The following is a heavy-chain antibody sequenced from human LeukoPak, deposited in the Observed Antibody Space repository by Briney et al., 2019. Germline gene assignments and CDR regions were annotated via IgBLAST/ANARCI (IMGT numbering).Heavy chain of an antibody. CDR1: TFDDYA. CDR2: IYYSGST. D-gene: IGHD3-22*01. Sequence: TFDDYAMHWVRQAPGKGLEWIGYIYYSGSTYYNPSLKSRVTISVDTSKNQFSLKLSSVTAADTAVYYCARGGGQWLFQYYFDYWGQGTLVTVSS. J-gene: IGHJ4*02. V-gene: IGHV4-31*02. CDR3: ARGGGQWLFQYYFDY.